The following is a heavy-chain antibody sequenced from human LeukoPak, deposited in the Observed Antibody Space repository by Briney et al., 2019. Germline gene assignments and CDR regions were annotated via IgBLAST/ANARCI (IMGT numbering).Heavy chain of an antibody. D-gene: IGHD6-25*01. J-gene: IGHJ6*03. CDR1: AYSISNIYY. Sequence: SETLSLTSTVSAYSISNIYYWGWIRQPPGKGLEWIGTIYHSGNTYYNPSLKSRVTMSIDNSKHHFSLSLTSVTAADTAVYYCAREGSRRLYMDVWGRGTSVTVSS. V-gene: IGHV4-38-2*02. CDR2: IYHSGNT. CDR3: AREGSRRLYMDV.